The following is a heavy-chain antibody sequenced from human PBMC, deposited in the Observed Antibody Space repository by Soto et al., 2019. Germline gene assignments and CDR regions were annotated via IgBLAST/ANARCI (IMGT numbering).Heavy chain of an antibody. CDR2: INPSGGST. Sequence: ASVKVSCKASGYTFTSYYMHWVRQAPGQGLEWMGIINPSGGSTSYAQKFQGRVTMTRDTSTSTVYMELSSLRSEDTAVYYCARVALRGYSSSFSLNYWGQGTLVTVSS. D-gene: IGHD6-13*01. CDR3: ARVALRGYSSSFSLNY. V-gene: IGHV1-46*01. CDR1: GYTFTSYY. J-gene: IGHJ4*02.